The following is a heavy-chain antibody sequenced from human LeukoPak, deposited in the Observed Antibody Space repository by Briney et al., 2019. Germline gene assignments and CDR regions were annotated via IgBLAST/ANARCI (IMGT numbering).Heavy chain of an antibody. CDR3: VRDTRNAFDI. V-gene: IGHV3-74*01. J-gene: IGHJ3*02. CDR2: ISSDGSTT. CDR1: GTIFSGYW. Sequence: GGSLRLSCAASGTIFSGYWVHWVRQVPGKGLVWVSCISSDGSTTRYADSVTGRFTISRDNAKNTVYVHMNSLRDEDTAIYYCVRDTRNAFDIWGQGTMVTVSS.